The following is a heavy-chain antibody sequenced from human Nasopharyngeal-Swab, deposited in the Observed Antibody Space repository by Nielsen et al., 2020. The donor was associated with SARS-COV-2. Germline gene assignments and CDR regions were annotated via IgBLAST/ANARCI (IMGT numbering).Heavy chain of an antibody. CDR2: IYYSGST. V-gene: IGHV4-39*07. CDR1: GGSISSSSYY. Sequence: GSLRLSCTVSGGSISSSSYYWGWIRQPPGKGLEWIGSIYYSGSTNYNPSLKSRVTISVDTSKNQFSLKLSSVTAADTAVYYCARDGGVLNWFDPWGQGTLVTVSS. CDR3: ARDGGVLNWFDP. J-gene: IGHJ5*02. D-gene: IGHD3-16*01.